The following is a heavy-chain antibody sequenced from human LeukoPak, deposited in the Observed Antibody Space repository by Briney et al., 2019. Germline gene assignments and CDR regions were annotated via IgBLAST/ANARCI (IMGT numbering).Heavy chain of an antibody. CDR1: GYTFTSYG. CDR2: ISAYNGNT. D-gene: IGHD4-17*01. CDR3: ARDFSSRNDYGDYPYDY. Sequence: ASVKVSCKASGYTFTSYGISWVRRAPGQGLEWMGWISAYNGNTNYAQKLQGRVTMTTDTSTSTAYMELRSLRSDDTAVYYCARDFSSRNDYGDYPYDYWGQGTLVTVSS. V-gene: IGHV1-18*01. J-gene: IGHJ4*02.